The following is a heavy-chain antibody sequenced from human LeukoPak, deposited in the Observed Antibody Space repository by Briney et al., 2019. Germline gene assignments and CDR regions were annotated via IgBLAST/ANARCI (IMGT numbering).Heavy chain of an antibody. V-gene: IGHV1-24*01. CDR1: GYTLTELS. D-gene: IGHD3-22*01. J-gene: IGHJ3*02. Sequence: ASVKVSCKVSGYTLTELSMHWVRQAPGKGLEWMGGFDPEDGETIYAQKFQGRVTMTEDTSTDTAYMELSSLRSEDTAVYYCATGTVVVITSAFDIWGQGTMVTVSS. CDR3: ATGTVVVITSAFDI. CDR2: FDPEDGET.